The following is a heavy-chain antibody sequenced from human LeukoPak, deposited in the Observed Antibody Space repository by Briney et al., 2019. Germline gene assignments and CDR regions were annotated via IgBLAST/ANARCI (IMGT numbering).Heavy chain of an antibody. Sequence: GGSLRLSCAASGFNVGNNYMSWVRQAPGKGLEWVSVIFAGGTTYYADSVKDRFTISRDNSRNTLYLHMNSLRGEDTAVYYYARVGHWPDYWGQGTLVTVSS. CDR2: IFAGGTT. D-gene: IGHD1-1*01. CDR1: GFNVGNNY. CDR3: ARVGHWPDY. J-gene: IGHJ4*02. V-gene: IGHV3-66*01.